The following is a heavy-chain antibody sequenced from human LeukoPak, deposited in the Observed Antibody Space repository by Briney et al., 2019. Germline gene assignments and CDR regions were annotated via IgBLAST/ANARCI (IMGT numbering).Heavy chain of an antibody. Sequence: SETLSLTCTVSGGSISNYYWSWIRQPPGKGLEWIGYIYYSGSSNYNPSLKSRVTISVDTSKNQFSLKLSSVTAADTAVYYCAREGRYDSSGFDYWGQGTLVTVSS. CDR2: IYYSGSS. J-gene: IGHJ4*02. V-gene: IGHV4-59*01. D-gene: IGHD3-22*01. CDR3: AREGRYDSSGFDY. CDR1: GGSISNYY.